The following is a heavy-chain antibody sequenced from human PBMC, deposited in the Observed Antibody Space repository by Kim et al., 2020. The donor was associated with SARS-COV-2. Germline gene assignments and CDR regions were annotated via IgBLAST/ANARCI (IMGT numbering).Heavy chain of an antibody. CDR1: GFTFSSYE. CDR3: ARFGPGEGVPVVTGFYYFYGMDV. V-gene: IGHV3-48*03. CDR2: ISSSGSTI. D-gene: IGHD2-15*01. Sequence: GGSLRLSCAASGFTFSSYEMNWVRQAPGKGLEWVSYISSSGSTIYYADSVKGRFTISRDNAKNSLYLQMNSLRAEDTAVYYCARFGPGEGVPVVTGFYYFYGMDVWGQGTPVTVSS. J-gene: IGHJ6*02.